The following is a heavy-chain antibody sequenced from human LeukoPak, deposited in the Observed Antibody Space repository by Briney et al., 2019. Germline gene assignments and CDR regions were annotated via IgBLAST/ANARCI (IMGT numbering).Heavy chain of an antibody. J-gene: IGHJ5*02. V-gene: IGHV1-69*01. CDR2: IIPIFGTA. Sequence: ASVKVSCKASGGTFSSYAISWVRQAPGQGLEWMGGIIPIFGTANYAQKFQGRVTITADESTSTAYMELSSLRSEDTAVYYCARVLAATGWFDPWGQGTLVTVSS. CDR1: GGTFSSYA. D-gene: IGHD2-15*01. CDR3: ARVLAATGWFDP.